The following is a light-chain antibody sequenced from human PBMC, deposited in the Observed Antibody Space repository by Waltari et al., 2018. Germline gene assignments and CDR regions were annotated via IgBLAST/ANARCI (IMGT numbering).Light chain of an antibody. J-gene: IGKJ1*01. CDR2: AAS. CDR3: QKSSSTPPWT. CDR1: QSSSIY. Sequence: DIQMTQSPSSLSASVGDRVTITCRASQSSSIYLNWYQPKQGKAPKLLIYAASTLQSGVPSRFSGSGSGSAFNLTISSLQHEDFATYYCQKSSSTPPWTFGQGTKLEIK. V-gene: IGKV1-39*01.